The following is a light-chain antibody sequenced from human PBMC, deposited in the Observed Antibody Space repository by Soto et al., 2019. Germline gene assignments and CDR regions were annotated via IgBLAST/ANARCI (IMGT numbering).Light chain of an antibody. Sequence: PGDRATLSCRASQSVSSYLAWYQQKPGQAPRLLIYDASNRATGIPARFSGSGSGTDFTLTISSLEPEDFAVYYCQQRSNWPGITFGQGTRLEIK. V-gene: IGKV3-11*01. CDR3: QQRSNWPGIT. J-gene: IGKJ5*01. CDR2: DAS. CDR1: QSVSSY.